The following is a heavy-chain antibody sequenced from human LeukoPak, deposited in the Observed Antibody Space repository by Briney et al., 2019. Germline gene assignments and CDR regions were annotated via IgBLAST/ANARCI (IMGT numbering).Heavy chain of an antibody. V-gene: IGHV4-30-4*01. CDR2: IYYSGST. D-gene: IGHD4-17*01. CDR3: ARMTTVTQPPRD. Sequence: SETLSLTCTVSGGSISSGDYYWSWIRQPPGKGLEWIGFIYYSGSTYYNPSLKSRVTISVDTSKNQSSLELSSVTAADTAVYYCARMTTVTQPPRDWGQGTLVTVSS. CDR1: GGSISSGDYY. J-gene: IGHJ4*02.